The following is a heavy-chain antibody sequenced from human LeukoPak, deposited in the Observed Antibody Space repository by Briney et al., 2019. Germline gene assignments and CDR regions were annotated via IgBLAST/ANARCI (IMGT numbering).Heavy chain of an antibody. V-gene: IGHV3-48*01. J-gene: IGHJ3*02. CDR2: INSNSRTI. Sequence: GGTLRLSCAASGFTFSDYAMNWVRQAPGKGLEWFSFINSNSRTIYYADSVKGRFTISRDNAKNSLYLQMDSLRAEDTGLYYCARDTWYSNSWLHAFDIWGRGTMVTVSS. D-gene: IGHD6-13*01. CDR1: GFTFSDYA. CDR3: ARDTWYSNSWLHAFDI.